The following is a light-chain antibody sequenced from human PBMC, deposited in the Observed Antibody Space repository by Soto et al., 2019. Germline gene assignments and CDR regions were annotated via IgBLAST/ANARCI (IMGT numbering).Light chain of an antibody. CDR2: KAS. V-gene: IGKV1-5*03. Sequence: DIQMTQSPSTLSASVGDRVTISCRASQSITGWLAWFQQKPGKAPKLLISKASNLESGVPSRFSGSGSGTDFTLTISGLQPDDFANYYCQQYNPYSQWKFGKGTKVDI. CDR1: QSITGW. CDR3: QQYNPYSQWK. J-gene: IGKJ1*01.